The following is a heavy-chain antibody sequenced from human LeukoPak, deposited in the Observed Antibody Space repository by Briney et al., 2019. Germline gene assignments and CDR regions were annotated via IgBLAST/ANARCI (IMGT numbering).Heavy chain of an antibody. Sequence: SETLSLTCAVYGGSFSGYYWSWIRQPPGKGLEWIGEINHGGSTNYNPSLKSRVTISVDTSKNQFSLKLSSVTAADTAVYYCARVRRYCSGGSCYSYGMDVWGKGTTVTVSS. CDR2: INHGGST. D-gene: IGHD2-15*01. J-gene: IGHJ6*04. V-gene: IGHV4-34*01. CDR3: ARVRRYCSGGSCYSYGMDV. CDR1: GGSFSGYY.